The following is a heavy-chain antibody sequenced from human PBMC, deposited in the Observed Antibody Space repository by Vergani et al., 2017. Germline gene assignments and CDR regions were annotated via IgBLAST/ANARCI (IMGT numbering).Heavy chain of an antibody. D-gene: IGHD3-22*01. CDR1: GFTFSSYS. CDR3: ATDPLAYYYDSSGYYWDAFDI. CDR2: ISSSSSYI. Sequence: EVQLVESGGGLVKPGGSLRLSCAASGFTFSSYSMNWVRQAPGKGLEWVSCISSSSSYIYYADSVKGRFTISRDNAKNSLYLQMNSLRAEDTAVYYCATDPLAYYYDSSGYYWDAFDIWGQGTMVTVSS. J-gene: IGHJ3*02. V-gene: IGHV3-21*01.